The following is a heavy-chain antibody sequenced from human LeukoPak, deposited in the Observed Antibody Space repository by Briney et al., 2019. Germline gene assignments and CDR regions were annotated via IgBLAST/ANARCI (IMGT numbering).Heavy chain of an antibody. V-gene: IGHV1-3*01. D-gene: IGHD1-26*01. J-gene: IGHJ4*02. CDR3: ARDSGSGNKDY. CDR2: ISAGNGNT. CDR1: GYTFTSYA. Sequence: GASVKVSCKASGYTFTSYAIHWVRQAPGQRLEWMGWISAGNGNTKYSQNFQGRVTFISNTSTTTAFMELSSLRSEDAAVYYCARDSGSGNKDYWGQGTLVPVSS.